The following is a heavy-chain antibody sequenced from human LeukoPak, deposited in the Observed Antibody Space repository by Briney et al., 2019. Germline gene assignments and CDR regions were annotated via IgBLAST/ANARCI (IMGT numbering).Heavy chain of an antibody. V-gene: IGHV3-9*01. CDR3: AKDGRVGSRYYWGYLDH. CDR2: ISWNSGSI. D-gene: IGHD1-20*01. CDR1: GFTLGDYA. Sequence: PGRSLRLSCAASGFTLGDYAMHWVRQAPGKGLEWVSGISWNSGSIGYADSVKGQFTISRDNARNSLYLQMNRLRTEDTALYYCAKDGRVGSRYYWGYLDHWGLGTLVTVSS. J-gene: IGHJ4*02.